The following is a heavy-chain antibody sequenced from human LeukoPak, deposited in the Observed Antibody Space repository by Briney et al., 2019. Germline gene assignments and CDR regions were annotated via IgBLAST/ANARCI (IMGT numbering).Heavy chain of an antibody. CDR3: ARHADRRMFDP. J-gene: IGHJ5*02. Sequence: SETLSLTFTVSGGSISSSSHYWGWIRQPPGKGLEWIGSINYSGSTYYNPSLWSRVTISVDTSKNQFSLKLSSVTAADTAVYYCARHADRRMFDPWGQGTLVTVSS. CDR1: GGSISSSSHY. V-gene: IGHV4-39*01. CDR2: INYSGST.